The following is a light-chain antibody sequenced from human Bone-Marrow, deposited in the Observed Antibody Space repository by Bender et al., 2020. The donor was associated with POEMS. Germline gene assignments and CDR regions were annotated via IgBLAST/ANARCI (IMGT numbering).Light chain of an antibody. CDR2: DDS. V-gene: IGLV3-21*02. Sequence: SYALTQQPSVSVAPGQTARISCGGNSLGSESVHWYQQKPGQAPVVVVHDDSDRPSGIPERFSGSNSGNTATLTITRVEAGDEADYFCQVWDTTGDHRVFGGGTKLAVL. CDR3: QVWDTTGDHRV. CDR1: SLGSES. J-gene: IGLJ3*02.